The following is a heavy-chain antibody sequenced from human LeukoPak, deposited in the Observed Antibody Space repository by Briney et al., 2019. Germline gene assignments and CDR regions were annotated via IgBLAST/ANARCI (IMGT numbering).Heavy chain of an antibody. CDR1: GFTFSSYG. CDR2: IRYDGSNK. CDR3: AKDRMYSSSWSDAFDI. Sequence: PGGSLRLSCAASGFTFSSYGMHWVRQAPGKGLEWVAFIRYDGSNKYYADSVKGRFTISRDNSKNTLYLQMNSLRAEDTAVCHCAKDRMYSSSWSDAFDIWGQGTMVTVSS. J-gene: IGHJ3*02. D-gene: IGHD6-13*01. V-gene: IGHV3-30*02.